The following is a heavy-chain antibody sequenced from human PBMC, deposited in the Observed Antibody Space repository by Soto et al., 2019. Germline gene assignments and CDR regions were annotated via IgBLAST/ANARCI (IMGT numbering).Heavy chain of an antibody. J-gene: IGHJ4*02. Sequence: QVQLVQSGAEVKKPGSSVTVSCKASGGIFSSYAISWLRQAPGQGLEWMGAVIPILGQAYYAQNFQDRVTITADESTRTAYMDLISLRSDDTAVYFCARIGAVGAPPGADFWGQGTLVTVSS. CDR1: GGIFSSYA. V-gene: IGHV1-69*01. CDR3: ARIGAVGAPPGADF. D-gene: IGHD1-26*01. CDR2: VIPILGQA.